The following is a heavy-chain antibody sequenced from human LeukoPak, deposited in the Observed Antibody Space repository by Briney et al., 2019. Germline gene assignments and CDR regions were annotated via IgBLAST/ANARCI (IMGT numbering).Heavy chain of an antibody. J-gene: IGHJ4*02. V-gene: IGHV1-18*01. CDR3: ARDSLIFPHDYGDYGRGYYYDSSGYYDY. CDR2: ISAYNGNT. D-gene: IGHD3-22*01. Sequence: GASVKVPCKTSGYTFTNYGFTWVRQAPGQGLEWMGWISAYNGNTNYAQKFQGWVTMTRDTSISTAYMELSRLRSDDTAVYYCARDSLIFPHDYGDYGRGYYYDSSGYYDYWGQGTLVTVSS. CDR1: GYTFTNYG.